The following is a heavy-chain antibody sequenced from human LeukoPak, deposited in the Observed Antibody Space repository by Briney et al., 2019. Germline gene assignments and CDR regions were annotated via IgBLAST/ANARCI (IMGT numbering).Heavy chain of an antibody. CDR1: GFTFSSAW. J-gene: IGHJ4*02. CDR3: AADIPSAIYPIDF. CDR2: IKSKADGETT. Sequence: PGGSLRLSCTASGFTFSSAWMSWVRQAPGKGLEWVGLIKSKADGETTHYAAPVKDRFTLSRDDSIRTLYLQMNNLKTEDTAVYYCAADIPSAIYPIDFWGQGAVVTVST. V-gene: IGHV3-15*01. D-gene: IGHD2-21*01.